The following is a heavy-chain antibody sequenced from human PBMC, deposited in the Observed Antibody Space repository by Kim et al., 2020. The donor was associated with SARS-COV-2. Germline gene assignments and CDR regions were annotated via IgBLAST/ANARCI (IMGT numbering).Heavy chain of an antibody. D-gene: IGHD3-9*01. CDR2: INHSGST. Sequence: SETLSLTCAVYGGSFSGYYWSWIRQPPGKGLEWIGEINHSGSTNYNPSLKSRVTISVDTSKNQFSLKLSSVTAADTAVYYCARGRRYFDWLVIDYWGQGTLVTVSS. CDR1: GGSFSGYY. CDR3: ARGRRYFDWLVIDY. J-gene: IGHJ4*02. V-gene: IGHV4-34*01.